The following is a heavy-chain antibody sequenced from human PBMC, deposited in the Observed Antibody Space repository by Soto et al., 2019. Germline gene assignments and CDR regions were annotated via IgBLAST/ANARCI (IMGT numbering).Heavy chain of an antibody. CDR2: VSHDGRNT. CDR1: GFSFSDYA. V-gene: IGHV3-30*18. J-gene: IGHJ4*02. Sequence: VQLVESGGGVVQPGRSLRLSCAASGFSFSDYAMQWVRQAPGKGLELVAVVSHDGRNTHYADSVKGRFTISRHSSTNTVPLAMTSLRAEDTAVNYCAKGGRQWLVTSDFNFWGQGALVTVSS. D-gene: IGHD6-19*01. CDR3: AKGGRQWLVTSDFNF.